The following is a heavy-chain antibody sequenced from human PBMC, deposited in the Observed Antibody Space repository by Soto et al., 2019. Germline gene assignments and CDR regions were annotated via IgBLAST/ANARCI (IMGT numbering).Heavy chain of an antibody. D-gene: IGHD2-2*01. J-gene: IGHJ6*03. CDR1: GGSFSGYY. Sequence: QVQLQQWGAGLLKPSETLSLTCAVYGGSFSGYYWSWIRQPPGKGLEWIGEINHSGSTNYNPSLKSRVTISVDTSKNQFSLKLSSVTAADTAVYYCARGPILVVPYYYMDVWGKGTTVTVSS. CDR3: ARGPILVVPYYYMDV. V-gene: IGHV4-34*01. CDR2: INHSGST.